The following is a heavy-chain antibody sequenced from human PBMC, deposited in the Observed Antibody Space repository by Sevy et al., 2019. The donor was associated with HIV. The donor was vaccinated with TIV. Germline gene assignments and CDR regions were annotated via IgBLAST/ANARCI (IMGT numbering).Heavy chain of an antibody. CDR3: AREREWSYYYYGMDV. D-gene: IGHD3-3*01. CDR1: GFTFSSYW. V-gene: IGHV3-7*03. J-gene: IGHJ6*02. Sequence: GGSLRLSCAASGFTFSSYWMSWVRQAPGKGLEWVANIQQDGSEKYYVDSVKGRFTISRDNAKNSLYLQMNSLRAEDTALYYCAREREWSYYYYGMDVWGQGTTVTVSS. CDR2: IQQDGSEK.